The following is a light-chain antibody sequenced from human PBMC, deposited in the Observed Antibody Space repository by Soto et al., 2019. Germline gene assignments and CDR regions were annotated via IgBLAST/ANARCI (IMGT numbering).Light chain of an antibody. CDR1: QSVSSNH. CDR2: GAS. CDR3: QQYGSSTYT. Sequence: EIVLTQSPGILSLSPRERATLSCRASQSVSSNHLAWYQQKPGQAPRLLIYGASRRATGIPDRFSGSGSGTDFTLTISRLEPEDFAVYYCQQYGSSTYTFGQGTKV. J-gene: IGKJ2*01. V-gene: IGKV3-20*01.